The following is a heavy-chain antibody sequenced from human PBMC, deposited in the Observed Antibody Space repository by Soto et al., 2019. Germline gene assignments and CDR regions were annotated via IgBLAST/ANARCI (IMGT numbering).Heavy chain of an antibody. Sequence: GGSLRLSCAASGFTFSSYEMNWVRQAPGKGLEWVSYISSSGSTIYYADSVKGRFTISRDNAKNSLYLQMNSLRAEDTAVYYCARGGIAAAGDYWGQGTLVTVSS. J-gene: IGHJ4*02. CDR1: GFTFSSYE. CDR2: ISSSGSTI. CDR3: ARGGIAAAGDY. D-gene: IGHD6-13*01. V-gene: IGHV3-48*03.